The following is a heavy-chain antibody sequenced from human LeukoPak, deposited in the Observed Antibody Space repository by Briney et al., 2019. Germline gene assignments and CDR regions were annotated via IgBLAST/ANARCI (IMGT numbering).Heavy chain of an antibody. V-gene: IGHV1-18*01. D-gene: IGHD3-9*01. CDR3: AREKYDILTGYYNRAGYFDY. CDR2: ISAYNGNT. J-gene: IGHJ4*02. CDR1: GYTFTSYG. Sequence: ASVKVSCKASGYTFTSYGISWVRQAPGQRLEWMGWISAYNGNTNYAQKLQGRVTMTTDTSTSTAYMELRSLRSDDTAVYYCAREKYDILTGYYNRAGYFDYWGQGTLVTVSS.